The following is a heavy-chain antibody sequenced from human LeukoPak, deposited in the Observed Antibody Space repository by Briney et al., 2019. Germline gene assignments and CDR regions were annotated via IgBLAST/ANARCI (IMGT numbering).Heavy chain of an antibody. V-gene: IGHV4-4*07. J-gene: IGHJ4*02. CDR2: IYTSGVT. CDR3: ARDQYFDFWSSTATPYYFDY. CDR1: SGSISGHY. Sequence: PSETLSLTCTVTSGSISGHYWSWIRQPAGKEMQWIGRIYTSGVTNYNPSLKSRVTMSIDTSKKEFTLKLTSVTAADTAVYYCARDQYFDFWSSTATPYYFDYWGQGTLVTVSS. D-gene: IGHD3-3*01.